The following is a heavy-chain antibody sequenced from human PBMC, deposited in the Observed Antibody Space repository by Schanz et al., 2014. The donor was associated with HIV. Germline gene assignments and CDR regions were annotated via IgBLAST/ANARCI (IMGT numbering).Heavy chain of an antibody. Sequence: EVQLVESGGGLVQPGGSLRLSCAASGFTFSSYSMNWVRQAPGKGLEWVSYISSSSSTIYYADSVKGRFTISRDNSKNTLFLQMNSVKVDDTAVYFCAKGRYMGATLVQFDYWGQGTLVTVPS. D-gene: IGHD1-26*01. J-gene: IGHJ4*02. CDR3: AKGRYMGATLVQFDY. CDR2: ISSSSSTI. CDR1: GFTFSSYS. V-gene: IGHV3-48*01.